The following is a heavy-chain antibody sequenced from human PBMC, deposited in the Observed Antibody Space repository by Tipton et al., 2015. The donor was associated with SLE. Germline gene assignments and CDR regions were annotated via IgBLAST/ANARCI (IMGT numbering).Heavy chain of an antibody. J-gene: IGHJ4*02. CDR2: IYYSGST. V-gene: IGHV4-31*03. Sequence: TLSLTCTISCGSLTIGRGWGGWISQPPGEGLEWIGYIYYSGSTYYNPSLKSRVTISIDTSKSQFSLNLNSVTAADTAVYYCARDWDDYSFDYWGQGTLVTVSS. D-gene: IGHD5-12*01. CDR1: CGSLTIGRGW. CDR3: ARDWDDYSFDY.